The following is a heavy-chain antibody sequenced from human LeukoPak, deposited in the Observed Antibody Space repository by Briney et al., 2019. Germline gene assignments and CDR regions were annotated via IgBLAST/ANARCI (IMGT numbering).Heavy chain of an antibody. D-gene: IGHD3-22*01. Sequence: GESLKISCKGSGYSFTSYWIGWVRQMPGKGLEWMGIIYPGDSDTRYSPSFQGQVTISADKSISTAYLQWSSLKASDTAMYYCARHPRYDSSGYYVVGYFDYWGQGTLVTVSS. V-gene: IGHV5-51*01. J-gene: IGHJ4*02. CDR3: ARHPRYDSSGYYVVGYFDY. CDR1: GYSFTSYW. CDR2: IYPGDSDT.